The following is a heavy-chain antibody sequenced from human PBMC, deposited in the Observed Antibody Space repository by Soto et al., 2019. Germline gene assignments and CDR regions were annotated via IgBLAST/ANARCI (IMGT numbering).Heavy chain of an antibody. J-gene: IGHJ4*02. CDR2: ISYDGSNK. CDR1: GFTFSSYG. V-gene: IGHV3-30*18. D-gene: IGHD3-3*01. Sequence: QVQLVESGGGVVQPGRSLRLSCEASGFTFSSYGMHWVRQAPGKGLEWVAVISYDGSNKYYADSVKGRFTISRDNSKNTLELPINSLRAKDTAVYYCAKDGTYKCLEWLFSRLDYWGQGTLVTVAS. CDR3: AKDGTYKCLEWLFSRLDY.